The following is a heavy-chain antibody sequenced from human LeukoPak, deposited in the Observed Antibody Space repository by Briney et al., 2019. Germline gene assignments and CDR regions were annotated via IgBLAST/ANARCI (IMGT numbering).Heavy chain of an antibody. CDR3: AKEFVTAYDYVWGSYRPNWFDP. V-gene: IGHV3-23*01. CDR1: GFTFSSYG. J-gene: IGHJ5*02. Sequence: PGGSLRLSCAASGFTFSSYGMSWVRQAPGKGLEWVSAISGSGGSTYYADSVKGRFTISRDNSKNTLYLQMNSLRAEDTAVYYCAKEFVTAYDYVWGSYRPNWFDPWGQGTLVTVSS. D-gene: IGHD3-16*02. CDR2: ISGSGGST.